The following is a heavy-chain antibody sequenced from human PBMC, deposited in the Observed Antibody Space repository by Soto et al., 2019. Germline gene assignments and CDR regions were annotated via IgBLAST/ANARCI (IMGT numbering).Heavy chain of an antibody. J-gene: IGHJ4*02. CDR2: INSGASTT. CDR3: ARGPTGWFGYDY. CDR1: GFTFSSSL. V-gene: IGHV3-74*01. Sequence: DVQLVESGGGLVQPGGSLRLSCAASGFTFSSSLMHWVRQAPGKGLVWVSRINSGASTTKYADSVKGRFTISRDNAKNTLYLHMDSLTADDTAVYYCARGPTGWFGYDYWGQGTLVTVSS. D-gene: IGHD3-10*01.